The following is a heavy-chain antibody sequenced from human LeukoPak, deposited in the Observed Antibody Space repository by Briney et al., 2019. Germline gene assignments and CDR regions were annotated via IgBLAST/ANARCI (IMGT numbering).Heavy chain of an antibody. CDR1: GYTFTGYY. V-gene: IGHV1-2*02. CDR2: INPNSGGT. D-gene: IGHD6-19*01. Sequence: ASVKVSCKASGYTFTGYYMHWVRQAPGQGLEWMGWINPNSGGTNYAQKFQGRVTMTRDTSISTAYMELSRLRSDDTAVYYCARDRSLVSGWYYYYGMDVWGQGTTVTVSS. J-gene: IGHJ6*02. CDR3: ARDRSLVSGWYYYYGMDV.